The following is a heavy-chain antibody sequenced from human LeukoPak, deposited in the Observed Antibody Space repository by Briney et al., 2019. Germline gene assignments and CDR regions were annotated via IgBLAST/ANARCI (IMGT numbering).Heavy chain of an antibody. CDR1: GGSFSGYY. D-gene: IGHD6-19*01. CDR2: INHSGST. V-gene: IGHV4-34*01. CDR3: ARTPIPQYSSGWYTSYYFDY. Sequence: SETLSLTCAVYGGSFSGYYWSWIRQPPGKGLEWIGEINHSGSTNYNPSLKSRVTISVDTSKNQFSLRLSSVTAAGTAVYYCARTPIPQYSSGWYTSYYFDYWGQGTLVTVSS. J-gene: IGHJ4*02.